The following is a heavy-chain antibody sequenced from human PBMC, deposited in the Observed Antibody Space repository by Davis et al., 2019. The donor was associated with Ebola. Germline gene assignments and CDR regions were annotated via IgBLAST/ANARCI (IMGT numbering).Heavy chain of an antibody. D-gene: IGHD5-18*01. CDR1: GFTFSSYS. Sequence: GGSLRLSCAASGFTFSSYSMNWVRQAPGKGLEWVSSISSSSSYIYYADSVKGRFTISRDNAKNSLYLQMNSLRAEDTAVYYCARDLIVGRYSYGHDYWGQGTLVTVSS. J-gene: IGHJ4*02. CDR3: ARDLIVGRYSYGHDY. V-gene: IGHV3-21*01. CDR2: ISSSSSYI.